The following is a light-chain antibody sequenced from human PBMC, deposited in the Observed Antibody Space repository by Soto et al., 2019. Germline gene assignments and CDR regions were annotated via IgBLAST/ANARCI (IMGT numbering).Light chain of an antibody. CDR3: SSYTSSSTLV. Sequence: QSALTQPASVSGSPGQSITISCTGTSSDVGGYNYVSWYQQYPGKVPKLMIHEVSNRPSGVSSRFSGSKSGDTASLTISGLQPEDEADYYCSSYTSSSTLVFGTGTKAPS. J-gene: IGLJ1*01. CDR1: SSDVGGYNY. V-gene: IGLV2-14*01. CDR2: EVS.